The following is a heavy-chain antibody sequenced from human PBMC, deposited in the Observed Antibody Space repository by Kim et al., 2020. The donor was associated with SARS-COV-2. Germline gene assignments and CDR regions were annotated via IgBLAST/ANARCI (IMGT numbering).Heavy chain of an antibody. CDR1: GGSISSSSYY. CDR3: ARQGRDADP. V-gene: IGHV4-39*01. D-gene: IGHD3-10*01. Sequence: SETLSLTCTVSGGSISSSSYYWGWIRQPPGKGLEWIGSIYYSGSTYYNPSLKSRVTISVDTSKNQFSLKLSSVTAADTAVYYCARQGRDADPWGQGTLVTVSS. J-gene: IGHJ5*02. CDR2: IYYSGST.